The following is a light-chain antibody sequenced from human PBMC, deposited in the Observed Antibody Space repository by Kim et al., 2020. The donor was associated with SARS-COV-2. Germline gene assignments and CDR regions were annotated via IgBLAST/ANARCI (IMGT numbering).Light chain of an antibody. CDR3: CSFAGSSTLGV. V-gene: IGLV2-11*01. Sequence: GQRVTISCSGSRSNIGNNVVNWYQQVPGTAPKLMIYDVVKRPSGVPDRFSGSKSGNTASLTISGLQADDEADYYCCSFAGSSTLGVFGTGTKVTVL. J-gene: IGLJ1*01. CDR1: RSNIGNNV. CDR2: DVV.